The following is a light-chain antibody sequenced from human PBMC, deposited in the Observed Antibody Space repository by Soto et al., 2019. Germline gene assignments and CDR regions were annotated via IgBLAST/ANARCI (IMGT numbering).Light chain of an antibody. Sequence: EIVLTQSPGTLSLSPGERATLSCRASQSVSSSYLAWYQQKPGQAPRLLIYGASSRATGIPDRFSGSGSGTDFTLTISRLEPEDFAVYYCPQYGSSCNGTFGQGTKV. CDR2: GAS. CDR3: PQYGSSCNGT. V-gene: IGKV3-20*01. CDR1: QSVSSSY. J-gene: IGKJ1*01.